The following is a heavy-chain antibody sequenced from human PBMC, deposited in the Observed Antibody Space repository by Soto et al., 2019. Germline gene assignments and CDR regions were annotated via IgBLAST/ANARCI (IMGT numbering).Heavy chain of an antibody. CDR3: ARENYASSGAPFLDY. J-gene: IGHJ4*02. D-gene: IGHD3-22*01. V-gene: IGHV4-59*01. CDR1: GGSISSYY. Sequence: SETLSLTCSVSGGSISSYYWSWIRQPPGRGLEYIGYIYYSGSTYYNPSLRRRVTISVDTSKNQLSLKLSSVTAADTAVYYCARENYASSGAPFLDYWGQGTLVTVSS. CDR2: IYYSGST.